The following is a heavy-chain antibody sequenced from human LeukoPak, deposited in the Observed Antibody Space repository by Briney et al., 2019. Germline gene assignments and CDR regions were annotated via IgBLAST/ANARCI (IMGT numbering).Heavy chain of an antibody. V-gene: IGHV3-21*01. CDR1: GFTFNSNS. D-gene: IGHD6-19*01. Sequence: TGGTLRLSCAASGFTFNSNSRNWVGQAPGQGLEWVSSISSSSSYIYYADSVKGRFTISRDNAKNSLYLQMNSLRAEDTAVYYCARVLYSSGWLWGQGTLVTVSS. CDR3: ARVLYSSGWL. J-gene: IGHJ4*02. CDR2: ISSSSSYI.